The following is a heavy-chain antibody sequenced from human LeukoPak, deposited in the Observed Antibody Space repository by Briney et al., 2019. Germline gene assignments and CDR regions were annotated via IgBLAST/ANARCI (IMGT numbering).Heavy chain of an antibody. CDR1: GGSISSGSYY. CDR3: ARAKIYWSGYYYFDY. J-gene: IGHJ4*02. CDR2: IYTSGST. D-gene: IGHD3-3*01. V-gene: IGHV4-61*02. Sequence: SQTLSLTCTASGGSISSGSYYWSWIRQPAGKGLVWIGRIYTSGSTNYNPSLKSRVTISVDTSKNQFTLKLSSVTAADTAVYYCARAKIYWSGYYYFDYWGQGTLVTVSS.